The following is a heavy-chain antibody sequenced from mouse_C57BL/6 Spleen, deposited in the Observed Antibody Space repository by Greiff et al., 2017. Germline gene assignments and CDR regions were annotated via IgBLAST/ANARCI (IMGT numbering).Heavy chain of an antibody. CDR2: IYPGSGST. CDR3: ARDYYEPFDY. V-gene: IGHV1-55*01. Sequence: VQLQQPGAELVKPGASVKMSCKASGYTFTRYWITWVKQRPGQGLEWIGDIYPGSGSTNYNEKFKSKATLTVATSSSTAYMQLSSLTSEDSAVYYCARDYYEPFDYWGQGTTLTVSS. D-gene: IGHD1-1*01. J-gene: IGHJ2*01. CDR1: GYTFTRYW.